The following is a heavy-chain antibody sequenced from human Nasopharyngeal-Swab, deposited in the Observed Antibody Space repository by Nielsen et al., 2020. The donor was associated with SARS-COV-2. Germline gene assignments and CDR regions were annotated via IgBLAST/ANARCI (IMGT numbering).Heavy chain of an antibody. CDR2: ISRSAYSE. J-gene: IGHJ5*01. Sequence: WIRRPPGKGLEWVAVISRSAYSEFYAESVKGRFTISRDNAQNSLYLQMNNLRADDPAVFFCARDKGSSGWFDPWGPGTLVTVSS. CDR3: ARDKGSSGWFDP. V-gene: IGHV3-11*01. D-gene: IGHD6-25*01.